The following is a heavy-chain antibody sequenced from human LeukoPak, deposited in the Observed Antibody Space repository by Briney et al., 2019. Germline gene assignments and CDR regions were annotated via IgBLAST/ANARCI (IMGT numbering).Heavy chain of an antibody. V-gene: IGHV4-34*01. CDR3: AREGIVVVVAATHNWFDP. Sequence: SETLSLTCAVYGVSFSGYYWSWLRQPPGKGLEWIGETNHSGSTNYNPSLKSRVTISVDTSKNQFSLKLSSVTAADTAVYYCAREGIVVVVAATHNWFDPWGQGTLVTVSS. D-gene: IGHD2-15*01. CDR2: TNHSGST. J-gene: IGHJ5*02. CDR1: GVSFSGYY.